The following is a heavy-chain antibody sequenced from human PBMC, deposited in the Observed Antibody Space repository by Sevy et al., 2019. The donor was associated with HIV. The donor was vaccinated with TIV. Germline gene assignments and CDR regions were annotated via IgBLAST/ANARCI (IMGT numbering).Heavy chain of an antibody. D-gene: IGHD3-10*01. CDR2: IRSKAYGGTT. CDR3: TRVMHYYGSGSYYKPPIFGFFDY. V-gene: IGHV3-49*04. CDR1: GFTFGDYA. Sequence: GGSLRLSCTASGFTFGDYAMSWVRQAPGKGLEWVGFIRSKAYGGTTEYAASVKGRFTIPRDDSKGIAYLQMNSLKTEDTAVYYCTRVMHYYGSGSYYKPPIFGFFDYWGQGTLVTVSS. J-gene: IGHJ4*02.